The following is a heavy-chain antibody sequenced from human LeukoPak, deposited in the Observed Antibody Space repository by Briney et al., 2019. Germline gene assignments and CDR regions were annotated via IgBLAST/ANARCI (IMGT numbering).Heavy chain of an antibody. CDR1: GYTFTSYG. Sequence: ASVKVSCKASGYTFTSYGISWVRQAPRQGLEWMGWISAYNGNTNYAQKLQGRVTMTTDTSTSTAYMELRSLRSDDTAVHYCARTLLWFGELVYYYYYMDVWGKGTTVTISS. D-gene: IGHD3-10*01. CDR3: ARTLLWFGELVYYYYYMDV. V-gene: IGHV1-18*01. J-gene: IGHJ6*03. CDR2: ISAYNGNT.